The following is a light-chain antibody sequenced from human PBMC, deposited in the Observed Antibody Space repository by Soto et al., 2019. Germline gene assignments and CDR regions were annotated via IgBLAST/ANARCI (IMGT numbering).Light chain of an antibody. J-gene: IGKJ5*01. CDR3: QQYNNWLIT. CDR1: QSVSSN. V-gene: IGKV3-15*01. CDR2: GAS. Sequence: EIVMTQSPANLYMSPGERTTLSCRASQSVSSNLARYQQNPGQAPRLLIYGASTRATGIPARFSGSGSGTEFTLTISSLQSEDFAVYYCQQYNNWLITFGQGTRLEIK.